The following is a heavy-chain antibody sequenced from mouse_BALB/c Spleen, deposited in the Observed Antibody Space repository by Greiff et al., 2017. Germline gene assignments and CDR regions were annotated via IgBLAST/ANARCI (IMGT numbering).Heavy chain of an antibody. J-gene: IGHJ4*01. D-gene: IGHD1-1*01. Sequence: DVKLVESGGGLVQPGGSRKLSCAASGFTFSSFGMHWVRQAPEKGLEWVAYISSGSSTIYYADTVKGRFTISRDNPKNTLFLQMTSLRSEDTAMYYCARSGLRRGDAMDYWGQGTSVTVSS. CDR2: ISSGSSTI. V-gene: IGHV5-17*02. CDR3: ARSGLRRGDAMDY. CDR1: GFTFSSFG.